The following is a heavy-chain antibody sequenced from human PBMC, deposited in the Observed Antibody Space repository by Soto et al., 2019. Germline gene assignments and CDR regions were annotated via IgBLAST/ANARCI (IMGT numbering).Heavy chain of an antibody. V-gene: IGHV4-30-4*02. CDR2: IHYSGST. CDR3: ARVPSPYDFYYAMDV. CDR1: GGSVSSAGYY. J-gene: IGHJ6*02. D-gene: IGHD3-16*01. Sequence: ASETLSLTCTVSGGSVSSAGYYWSWIRQHPGKGLEWIGYIHYSGSTYYNPSLKSRLTMSLDTSQNQFSLKLNSVTAADTAVYFCARVPSPYDFYYAMDVWGQGTTVTVSS.